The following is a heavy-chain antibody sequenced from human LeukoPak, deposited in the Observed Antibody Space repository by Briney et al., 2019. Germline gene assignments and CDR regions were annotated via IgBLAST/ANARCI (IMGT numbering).Heavy chain of an antibody. V-gene: IGHV4-30-4*01. D-gene: IGHD3-10*01. Sequence: PSETLALTWTVCGGSTNIADYLWSWIRQSPGKGLEWIGNIYFNGKTDYKPSLKSRVTISLQMSKNQFSLKLSSVTVADTAMYYCARSVVDYYGSPNWFAPWGQGALVTVSS. J-gene: IGHJ5*02. CDR2: IYFNGKT. CDR3: ARSVVDYYGSPNWFAP. CDR1: GGSTNIADYL.